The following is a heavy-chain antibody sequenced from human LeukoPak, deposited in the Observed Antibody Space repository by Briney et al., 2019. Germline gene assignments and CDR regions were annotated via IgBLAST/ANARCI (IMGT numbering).Heavy chain of an antibody. V-gene: IGHV4-59*01. Sequence: PLETLSVTCTVSVGSISSYYWSWIRDPPGEGLGWIWYIYNSESTNDHPSLKSPVTISVDTTKNQFSLKLRSVTAADTAVYYCASSGPALWFDPWGQGTLVTVSS. CDR2: IYNSEST. CDR1: VGSISSYY. J-gene: IGHJ5*02. CDR3: ASSGPALWFDP. D-gene: IGHD1-14*01.